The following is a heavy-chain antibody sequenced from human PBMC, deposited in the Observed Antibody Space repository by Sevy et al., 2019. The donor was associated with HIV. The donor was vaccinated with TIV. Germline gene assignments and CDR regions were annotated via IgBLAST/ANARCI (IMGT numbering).Heavy chain of an antibody. CDR1: GFTFSSYW. CDR2: IKEDGSVK. J-gene: IGHJ4*02. D-gene: IGHD6-13*01. V-gene: IGHV3-7*01. Sequence: GGSLRLSCEASGFTFSSYWMSWVRQAPGKGLEWVANIKEDGSVKYYVDSVKGRFTISRDNAKNSVYLQMNSLRADDTALYYCVRAIGAAGSYWGQGTLVTVSS. CDR3: VRAIGAAGSY.